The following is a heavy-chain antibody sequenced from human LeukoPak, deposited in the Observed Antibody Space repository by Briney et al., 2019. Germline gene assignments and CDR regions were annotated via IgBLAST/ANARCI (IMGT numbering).Heavy chain of an antibody. CDR1: GYSFTSYW. CDR2: IYPGDSDT. Sequence: GESLKISCKGSGYSFTSYWIGWVRQMPGECLEWMSIIYPGDSDTSYSPSFQGQVAIPADKSISTAYLQWSSLKASDTAMYYCARLVVGSSGYYYVVWGQGTLVTVSS. J-gene: IGHJ4*02. D-gene: IGHD3-22*01. CDR3: ARLVVGSSGYYYVV. V-gene: IGHV5-51*01.